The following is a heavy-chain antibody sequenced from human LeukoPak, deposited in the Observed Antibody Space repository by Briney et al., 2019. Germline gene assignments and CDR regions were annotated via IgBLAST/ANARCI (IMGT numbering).Heavy chain of an antibody. V-gene: IGHV4-30-4*01. Sequence: SETLSLTCTVSGGSISSGDYYWSWIRQPPGKVLEWIGYINYSGSTFHYNPSLKSRVTISVDTSKNQFSLRLNSVTVADSAVYYCASTNCSSARCYGANWFDPWGQGTLVTVSS. CDR2: INYSGST. D-gene: IGHD2-2*01. CDR3: ASTNCSSARCYGANWFDP. CDR1: GGSISSGDYY. J-gene: IGHJ5*02.